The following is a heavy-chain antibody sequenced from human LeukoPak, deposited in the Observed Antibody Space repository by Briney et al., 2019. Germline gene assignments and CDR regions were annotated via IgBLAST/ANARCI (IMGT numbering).Heavy chain of an antibody. CDR1: GFTFSSYA. CDR2: ISGSGGST. Sequence: GGSLRLSCAASGFTFSSYAMSWVRQAPGKGLEWVSAISGSGGSTYYADSVKGRFTISRDNSKNTLYLQMNSLRAEDTAVYYCAKDLNYYDSSGYFHPYNFDYWGQGTLVTVSS. D-gene: IGHD3-22*01. CDR3: AKDLNYYDSSGYFHPYNFDY. V-gene: IGHV3-23*01. J-gene: IGHJ4*02.